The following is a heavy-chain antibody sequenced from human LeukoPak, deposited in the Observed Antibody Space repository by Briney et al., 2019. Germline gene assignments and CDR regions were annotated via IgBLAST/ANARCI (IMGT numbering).Heavy chain of an antibody. CDR3: ARRSVVVVVAAKGDAFDI. V-gene: IGHV4-31*03. CDR2: IYYSGST. D-gene: IGHD2-15*01. Sequence: SQTLSLTCTVSGGSISSGGYYRSWIRQHPGKGLEWIGYIYYSGSTYYNPSLKSRVTISVDTSKNQFSLKLSSVTAADTAVYYCARRSVVVVVAAKGDAFDIWGQGTMVTVSS. CDR1: GGSISSGGYY. J-gene: IGHJ3*02.